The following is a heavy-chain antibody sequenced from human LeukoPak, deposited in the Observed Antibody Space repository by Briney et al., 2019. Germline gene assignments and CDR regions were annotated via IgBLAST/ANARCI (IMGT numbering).Heavy chain of an antibody. CDR2: ISSSSSTI. Sequence: AGGSLRLSCAASGFTFSSYSMNWVRQAPGKGLEWVSYISSSSSTIYYADSVKGRFTISRDNAKNSLYLQMNSLRAEDTAVYYCARETYYYDSSGYYLPFDYWGQGTLVTVSS. CDR3: ARETYYYDSSGYYLPFDY. CDR1: GFTFSSYS. J-gene: IGHJ4*02. V-gene: IGHV3-48*04. D-gene: IGHD3-22*01.